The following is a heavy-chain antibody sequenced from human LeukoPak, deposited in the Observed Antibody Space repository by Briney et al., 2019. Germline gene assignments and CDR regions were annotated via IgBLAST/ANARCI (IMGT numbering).Heavy chain of an antibody. CDR1: GFTFGDYY. Sequence: GGSLRLSCTGSGFTFGDYYVGWVRQAPGKGLEWVGFIRSKTYGGTTEYAASVKGRFTISRDDSKSIAYLQMDSLKTEDTAVYYCTRPPSTLTTAMPHWWGQGTLVTVSS. V-gene: IGHV3-49*04. J-gene: IGHJ4*02. CDR3: TRPPSTLTTAMPHW. CDR2: IRSKTYGGTT. D-gene: IGHD2-2*01.